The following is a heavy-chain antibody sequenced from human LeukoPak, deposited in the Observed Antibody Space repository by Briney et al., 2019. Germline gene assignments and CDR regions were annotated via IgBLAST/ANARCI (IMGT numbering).Heavy chain of an antibody. CDR3: ARAGIAVAGPYFDY. V-gene: IGHV3-66*01. CDR2: IYSGGST. Sequence: GGSLRLSCAASGFTVSSNYMSWVRQAPGKGLEWVSVIYSGGSTYYADSVKGRFTISRDNSKNTLYLQMNSPRAEDTAVYYCARAGIAVAGPYFDYWGQGTLVTVSS. D-gene: IGHD6-19*01. CDR1: GFTVSSNY. J-gene: IGHJ4*02.